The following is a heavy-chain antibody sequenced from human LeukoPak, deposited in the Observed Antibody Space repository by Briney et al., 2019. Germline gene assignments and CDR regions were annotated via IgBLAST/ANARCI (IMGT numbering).Heavy chain of an antibody. D-gene: IGHD3-16*02. J-gene: IGHJ4*02. CDR1: GFSCRSYA. CDR2: ILYDGSNE. CDR3: ARYRSVTSLFFDY. Sequence: PGGSLRLSCAASGFSCRSYAMHWVRQAPGKGLEWVALILYDGSNEYYADSVKGRFTISRDNSKDTLYLQMNSLRAEDTAVYYCARYRSVTSLFFDYWGLGTLVTVSS. V-gene: IGHV3-30*04.